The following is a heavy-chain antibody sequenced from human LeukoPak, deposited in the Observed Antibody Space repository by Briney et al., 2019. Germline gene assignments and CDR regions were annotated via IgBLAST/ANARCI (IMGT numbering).Heavy chain of an antibody. Sequence: PSETLSLTCAVYGGSFSGYYWSWVRHPPGKGLEWIGEINHSGSTNFNPSVKGRVTISIDKSKNQFSLKLNSVTAADTAVYYCAREIGSSSWYVYFDYWGQGTLVTVSS. D-gene: IGHD6-13*01. CDR2: INHSGST. CDR1: GGSFSGYY. CDR3: AREIGSSSWYVYFDY. V-gene: IGHV4-34*01. J-gene: IGHJ4*02.